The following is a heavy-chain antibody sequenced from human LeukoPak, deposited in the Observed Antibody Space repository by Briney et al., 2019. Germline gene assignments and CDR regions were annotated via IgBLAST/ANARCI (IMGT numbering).Heavy chain of an antibody. Sequence: GGTLRLSCAASGFTFSSYGMSWVRQAPGKGLEWVSAISGSGGSTYYADSVKGRFTISRDNSKNTLYLQMNSLRAEDTAVYYCAKSSSSWSNWFDPWGQGTLVTVSS. V-gene: IGHV3-23*01. CDR3: AKSSSSWSNWFDP. CDR2: ISGSGGST. CDR1: GFTFSSYG. D-gene: IGHD6-13*01. J-gene: IGHJ5*02.